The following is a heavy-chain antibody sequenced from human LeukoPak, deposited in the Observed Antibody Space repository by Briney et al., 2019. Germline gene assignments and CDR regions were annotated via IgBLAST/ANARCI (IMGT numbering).Heavy chain of an antibody. Sequence: ASVKVSCKASGYTFTNYYMHRVRQAPGQGLEWMGIINPSGGSTSYAQKFQGRVTMTRDTSTSTVYMELSSLRSEDTAVYYCAREARSGNDYWGQGTLVTVSS. CDR3: AREARSGNDY. CDR1: GYTFTNYY. D-gene: IGHD1-1*01. J-gene: IGHJ4*02. CDR2: INPSGGST. V-gene: IGHV1-46*01.